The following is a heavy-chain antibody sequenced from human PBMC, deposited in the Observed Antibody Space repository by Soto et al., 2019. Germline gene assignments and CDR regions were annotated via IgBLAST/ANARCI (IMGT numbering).Heavy chain of an antibody. CDR2: IIPILGSA. CDR3: ASRERVDAFAI. Sequence: GASVKVSCKASGGSFSSNAITWERQAPGQGLEWMGGIIPILGSANYAQKFQDRLTITGDGSTTTTYMELNSLRSEDAAVYYCASRERVDAFAIWGQGSLDTVS. D-gene: IGHD1-26*01. CDR1: GGSFSSNA. V-gene: IGHV1-69*13. J-gene: IGHJ3*02.